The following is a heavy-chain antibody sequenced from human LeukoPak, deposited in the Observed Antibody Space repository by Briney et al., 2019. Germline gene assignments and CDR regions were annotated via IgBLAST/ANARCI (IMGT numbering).Heavy chain of an antibody. CDR3: ASSSSWPPEGY. V-gene: IGHV4-30-2*01. Sequence: PSQTLSLTCAVSGGSISSGGYSWSWIRQPPGKGLEWIGYIYHSGSTYHNPSLKSRVTISVDRSKNQFSLKLSSVTAADTAVYYCASSSSWPPEGYWGQGTLVTVSS. J-gene: IGHJ4*02. D-gene: IGHD6-13*01. CDR1: GGSISSGGYS. CDR2: IYHSGST.